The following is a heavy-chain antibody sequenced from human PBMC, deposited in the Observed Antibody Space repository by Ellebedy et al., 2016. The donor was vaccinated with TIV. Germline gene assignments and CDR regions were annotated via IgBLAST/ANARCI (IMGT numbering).Heavy chain of an antibody. CDR3: ARDLPTTLCIDY. V-gene: IGHV4-4*02. CDR2: VHLSGST. CDR1: GDSITSSNW. D-gene: IGHD4-11*01. Sequence: MPSETLSLTCDVSGDSITSSNWWSWVRQTPGKGLAWIGEVHLSGSTNYNPSLKSRLTILVDKSKNQFSLKLRSVTAADTAIYYCARDLPTTLCIDYWGQGVLVTVSS. J-gene: IGHJ4*02.